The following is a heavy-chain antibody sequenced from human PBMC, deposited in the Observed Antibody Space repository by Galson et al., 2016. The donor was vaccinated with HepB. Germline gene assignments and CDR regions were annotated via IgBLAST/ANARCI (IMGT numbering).Heavy chain of an antibody. D-gene: IGHD6-13*01. V-gene: IGHV2-70*11. J-gene: IGHJ6*02. CDR3: CRSWYDYYNFGMDV. Sequence: PALVKPTQTLTLTCTFSGFSLSTAGMCVSWIRQPPGKALEWLARIDWDDDERYNTSLRTRLTISKDTSKNQVVLKMTNMDPVDTATYYCCRSWYDYYNFGMDVWGQGTTVTVSS. CDR1: GFSLSTAGMC. CDR2: IDWDDDE.